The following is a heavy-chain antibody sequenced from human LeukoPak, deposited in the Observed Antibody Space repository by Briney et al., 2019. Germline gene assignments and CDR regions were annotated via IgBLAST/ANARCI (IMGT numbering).Heavy chain of an antibody. D-gene: IGHD3-22*01. Sequence: SETLSLTCTVSGGSISSYYWSWIRQPPGKGLEWIGYIYYSGSTNYNPSLKSRVTISVDTSKNQFSLKLSSVTAADTAVYYCARDGGTYYYDSSGYSYWYFDLWGRGTLVTVSS. CDR3: ARDGGTYYYDSSGYSYWYFDL. V-gene: IGHV4-59*01. J-gene: IGHJ2*01. CDR1: GGSISSYY. CDR2: IYYSGST.